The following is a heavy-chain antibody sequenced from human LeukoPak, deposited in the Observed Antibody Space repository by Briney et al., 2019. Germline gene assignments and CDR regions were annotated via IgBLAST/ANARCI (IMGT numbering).Heavy chain of an antibody. J-gene: IGHJ4*02. CDR3: AGDRDILTGYYDH. CDR1: GFTFSDYY. D-gene: IGHD3-9*01. CDR2: ISSSGSTI. V-gene: IGHV3-11*01. Sequence: GGSLRLSCAASGFTFSDYYMSWIRQAPGKGLEWVSYISSSGSTIYYADSVKGRFTISRDNAKNSLYLQMNSLRAEDTAVYYCAGDRDILTGYYDHRGQGTLVTVSS.